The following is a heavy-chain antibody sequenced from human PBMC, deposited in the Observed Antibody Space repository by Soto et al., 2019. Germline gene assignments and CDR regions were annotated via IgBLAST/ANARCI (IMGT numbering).Heavy chain of an antibody. J-gene: IGHJ4*02. CDR1: GGSLNSSSYF. Sequence: QLQLQESGPGLVKPSETLTLTCSVSGGSLNSSSYFWGWIRQPPGKGLEFIGSMHYTGSTHYSPSLKSRVTIAAERSKNQCSLRVKSVTAADTAVDHCGRVMEGATRYIGFDSWGQGILVTVSS. CDR3: GRVMEGATRYIGFDS. V-gene: IGHV4-39*01. CDR2: MHYTGST. D-gene: IGHD5-18*01.